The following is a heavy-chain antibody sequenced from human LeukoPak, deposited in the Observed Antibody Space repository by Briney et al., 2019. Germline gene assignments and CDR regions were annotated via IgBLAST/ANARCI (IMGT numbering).Heavy chain of an antibody. Sequence: SETLSLTCSVSGSSIASLNWWGWIRQPPGKGLEWIGYIYYTGSVYYNPSLKSRVTMSVDTSKNQFSLKLSSVTAADTAVYYCARQTGSGLFSLPGGQGTLVTVSS. V-gene: IGHV4-28*05. CDR2: IYYTGSV. J-gene: IGHJ4*02. CDR3: ARQTGSGLFSLP. CDR1: GSSIASLNW. D-gene: IGHD3-10*01.